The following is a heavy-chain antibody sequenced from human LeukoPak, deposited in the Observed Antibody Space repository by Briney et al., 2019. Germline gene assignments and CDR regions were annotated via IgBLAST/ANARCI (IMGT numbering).Heavy chain of an antibody. V-gene: IGHV4-34*01. J-gene: IGHJ4*02. CDR3: ARGRAFFD. CDR1: GGSFSGFY. D-gene: IGHD3-3*02. Sequence: SETLSLTCAVYGGSFSGFYWSWIRQPPGKGLEWIGEINHSGSTNYNPSLKSRVTISVDTSKNQFSLKLSSVTAADTAVYYCARGRAFFDWGQGTLVTVSS. CDR2: INHSGST.